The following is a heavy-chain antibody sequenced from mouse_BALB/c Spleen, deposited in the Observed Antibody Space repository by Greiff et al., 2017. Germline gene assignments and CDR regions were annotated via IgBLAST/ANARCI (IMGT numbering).Heavy chain of an antibody. V-gene: IGHV3-2*02. D-gene: IGHD1-2*01. J-gene: IGHJ3*01. Sequence: EVKLLESGPGLVKPSQSLSLTCTVTGYSITSDYAWNWIRQFPGNKLEWMGYISYSGSTSYNPSLKSRISITRDTSKNQFFLQLNSVTTEDTATYYCARGGNYYGSQAWFAYWGQGTLVTVSA. CDR2: ISYSGST. CDR3: ARGGNYYGSQAWFAY. CDR1: GYSITSDYA.